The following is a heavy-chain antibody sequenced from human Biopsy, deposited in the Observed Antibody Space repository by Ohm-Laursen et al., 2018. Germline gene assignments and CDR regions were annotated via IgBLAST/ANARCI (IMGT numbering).Heavy chain of an antibody. J-gene: IGHJ6*02. Sequence: SLRLSCAASGISFSRSAMNWVRQAPGKGPEWVSGITASGGTTYYADSVKGRFTISRDNSNNTLYLQMNSLRDDDTAVYYCAKVPREELSYYYSMDVWGQGTTVTVSS. CDR2: ITASGGTT. V-gene: IGHV3-23*01. CDR1: GISFSRSA. D-gene: IGHD1-7*01. CDR3: AKVPREELSYYYSMDV.